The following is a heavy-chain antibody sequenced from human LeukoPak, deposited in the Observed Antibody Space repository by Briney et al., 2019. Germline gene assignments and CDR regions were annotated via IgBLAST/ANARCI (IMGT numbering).Heavy chain of an antibody. D-gene: IGHD3-22*01. J-gene: IGHJ3*02. V-gene: IGHV3-53*04. Sequence: GSLRLSCAASGFTVSSNYMSWVRQAPGKGLEWVSVIYSGGSTYYADSVKGRFTISRHNSKNTLYLQMNSLRAEDTAVYYCARAVYYYDSSGRYDAFDIWGQGTMVTVSS. CDR2: IYSGGST. CDR3: ARAVYYYDSSGRYDAFDI. CDR1: GFTVSSNY.